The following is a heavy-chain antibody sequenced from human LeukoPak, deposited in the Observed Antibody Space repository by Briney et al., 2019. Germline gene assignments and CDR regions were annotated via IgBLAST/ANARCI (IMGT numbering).Heavy chain of an antibody. J-gene: IGHJ5*02. CDR3: ARDRSSSYTRDWFDP. CDR2: VYNRESI. Sequence: EXLSLTCTVSGGSINGYYWRWIRQPAGKGLEWIGRVYNRESINYNPSLKSRVTMSIDTSKNKFSLKLNSVTAADTAVYYCARDRSSSYTRDWFDPCRQGALVTVSS. CDR1: GGSINGYY. V-gene: IGHV4-4*07. D-gene: IGHD2-2*01.